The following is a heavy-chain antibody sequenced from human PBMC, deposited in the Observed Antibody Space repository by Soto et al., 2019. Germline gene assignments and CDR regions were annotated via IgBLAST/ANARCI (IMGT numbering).Heavy chain of an antibody. CDR1: GYTFNSYG. CDR2: IRVKNGNT. Sequence: ASVKVSCKASGYTFNSYGISWVRHAPGQGLEWMGWIRVKNGNTNYAQNFQGRFTMTTDTSTSTAYMELRSLRSDDTAVYYCARGPTVGDIWGQGTMVTVSS. J-gene: IGHJ3*02. CDR3: ARGPTVGDI. V-gene: IGHV1-18*01. D-gene: IGHD2-21*02.